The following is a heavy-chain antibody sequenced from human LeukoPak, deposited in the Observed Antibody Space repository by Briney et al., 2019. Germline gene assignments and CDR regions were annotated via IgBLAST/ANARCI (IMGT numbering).Heavy chain of an antibody. V-gene: IGHV3-21*01. CDR2: ISSSRSYI. CDR1: GFTFDDYG. D-gene: IGHD5-18*01. CDR3: ARRATTERGHSYGLDY. Sequence: GGSLRLTCAASGFTFDDYGMSWVRQAPGKGLEWVSSISSSRSYIYYADSVKGRFTISRDNAKNSLYLQMNRLRAEDTAVYYCARRATTERGHSYGLDYWGQGTLVTVSS. J-gene: IGHJ4*02.